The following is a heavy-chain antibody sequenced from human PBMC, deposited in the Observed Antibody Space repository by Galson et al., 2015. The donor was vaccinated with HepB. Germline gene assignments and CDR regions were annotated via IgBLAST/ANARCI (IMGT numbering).Heavy chain of an antibody. CDR2: IYSSSSTI. D-gene: IGHD4-17*01. CDR1: GFTFRTYS. CDR3: AGSVRGLFDY. Sequence: SLRLSCAASGFTFRTYSMNWVRQAPGKGLEWVSYIYSSSSTIYYADSVKGRFTISRDNAKNSLYLQMNSLRAEDTAVYYCAGSVRGLFDYWGQGALVTVST. J-gene: IGHJ4*02. V-gene: IGHV3-48*01.